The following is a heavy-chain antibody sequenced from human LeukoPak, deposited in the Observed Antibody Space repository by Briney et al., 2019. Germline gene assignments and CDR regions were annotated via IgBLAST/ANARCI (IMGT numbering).Heavy chain of an antibody. CDR1: GFTFSGYA. CDR2: ISSNGGST. Sequence: PGGSLRLSCAASGFTFSGYAMHWVRQAPGKGLEYVSAISSNGGSTYYANSVKGRFTISRDNSKNTLYLQMNSLRAEDTAVYYCAKDILYCSSTSCYTDNWFDPWGQGTLVTVSS. J-gene: IGHJ5*02. D-gene: IGHD2-2*02. V-gene: IGHV3-64*01. CDR3: AKDILYCSSTSCYTDNWFDP.